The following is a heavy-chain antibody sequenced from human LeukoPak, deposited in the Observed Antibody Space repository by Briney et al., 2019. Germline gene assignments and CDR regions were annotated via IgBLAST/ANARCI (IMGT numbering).Heavy chain of an antibody. CDR2: IYYSGST. Sequence: PSETLSLTCTVSGGSISSYYWSWIRQPPGKGLEWIGYIYYSGSTNYNPSPKSRVTISVDTSKNQFSLKLSSVTAADTAVYYCARGAYYYDSSGYYPDYWGQGTLVTVSS. CDR3: ARGAYYYDSSGYYPDY. CDR1: GGSISSYY. D-gene: IGHD3-22*01. V-gene: IGHV4-59*01. J-gene: IGHJ4*02.